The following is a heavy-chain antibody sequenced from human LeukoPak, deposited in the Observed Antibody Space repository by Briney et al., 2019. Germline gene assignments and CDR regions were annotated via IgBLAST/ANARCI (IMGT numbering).Heavy chain of an antibody. V-gene: IGHV1-2*02. CDR2: INPNSGGT. CDR3: AKLWFDNNDSDY. J-gene: IGHJ4*02. D-gene: IGHD3-10*01. Sequence: GASVKVSCKASGYTFTGYYMHWVRQAPGQGLEWMGWINPNSGGTSYAQKFQGRVTMTRDTSISTAYMELSRLRSDDTAVYYCAKLWFDNNDSDYWGQGTLVTVSS. CDR1: GYTFTGYY.